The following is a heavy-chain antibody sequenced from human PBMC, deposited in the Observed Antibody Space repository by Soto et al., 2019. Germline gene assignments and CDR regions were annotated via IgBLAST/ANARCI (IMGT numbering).Heavy chain of an antibody. V-gene: IGHV3-21*01. D-gene: IGHD3-3*01. CDR2: ISSTSSYI. J-gene: IGHJ6*03. CDR3: ARVPRADFWSGYSDYNYHMDV. Sequence: GSLRLSCAASGFTFSTYSMNWVRQAPGKGLEWVSSISSTSSYIYYADSVQGRFTISRDNAKNSLYLQMNSLRAEDTAVYYCARVPRADFWSGYSDYNYHMDVWGKGTTVTVSS. CDR1: GFTFSTYS.